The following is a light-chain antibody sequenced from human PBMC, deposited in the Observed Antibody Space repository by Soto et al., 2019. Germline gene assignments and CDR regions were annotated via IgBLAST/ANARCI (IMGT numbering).Light chain of an antibody. J-gene: IGLJ1*01. CDR2: EVS. V-gene: IGLV2-8*01. CDR3: SSYAGSNNYV. CDR1: SSDVGAYDS. Sequence: QSVLTQTPSASGCRGQSVTISCTGTSSDVGAYDSVSWYQHHPGKAPKALIYEVSKRPSGVPDRFSGSKSGNTASLTVSGLQAEDEADYYCSSYAGSNNYVFGTGTKVTGL.